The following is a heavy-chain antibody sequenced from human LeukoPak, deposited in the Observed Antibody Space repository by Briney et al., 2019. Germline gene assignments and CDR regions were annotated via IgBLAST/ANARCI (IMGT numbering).Heavy chain of an antibody. CDR3: ARLLERRSDAFDI. D-gene: IGHD1-1*01. CDR2: IYHSGST. J-gene: IGHJ3*02. V-gene: IGHV4-39*07. CDR1: GGSISSTTYF. Sequence: SETLSLTCTVSGGSISSTTYFWGWIRQPPGKGLEWIGSIYHSGSTYYNPSLKSRVTISVDTSKNQFSLKLSSVTAADTAVYYCARLLERRSDAFDIWGQGTMVTVSS.